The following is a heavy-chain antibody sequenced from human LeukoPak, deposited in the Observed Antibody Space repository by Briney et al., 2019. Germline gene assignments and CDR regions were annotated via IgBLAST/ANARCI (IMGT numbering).Heavy chain of an antibody. J-gene: IGHJ4*02. D-gene: IGHD6-6*01. CDR1: GFTFDDYD. V-gene: IGHV3-69-1*01. CDR3: ARDRYSSSFFDY. Sequence: GGSLRLSCAASGFTFDDYDLNWVRQAPGKGLEWVSSISSSSYIYYADSVKGRFTISRDNAKNSLYLQMNSLRAEDTAVYYCARDRYSSSFFDYWGQGTLVTVSS. CDR2: ISSSSYI.